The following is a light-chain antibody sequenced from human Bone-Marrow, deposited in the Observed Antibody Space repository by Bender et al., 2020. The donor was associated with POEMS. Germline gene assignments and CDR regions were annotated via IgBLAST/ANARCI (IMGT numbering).Light chain of an antibody. V-gene: IGLV1-44*01. CDR3: SSWDDSLSGWV. CDR1: DSNFGGTN. Sequence: QSVLTQPPSASGSPGQRVTISCSGGDSNFGGTNVNWYQHLPGTAPRLVVYSNYQRPSGVPARFSGSKSGTSASLAISDSQSEDGGDYYCSSWDDSLSGWVFGGGTKLTVL. J-gene: IGLJ3*02. CDR2: SNY.